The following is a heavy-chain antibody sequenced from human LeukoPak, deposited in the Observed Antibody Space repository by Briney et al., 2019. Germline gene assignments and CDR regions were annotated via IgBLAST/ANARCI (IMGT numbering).Heavy chain of an antibody. CDR1: GGTFSSYA. V-gene: IGHV1-69*10. CDR3: ARAESSSWYWDFQH. J-gene: IGHJ1*01. Sequence: SVKVSCKASGGTFSSYAIGWVRQAPGQGLEWMGGIIPILGIANYAQKFQGRVTITADKSTSTAYMELSSLRSEDTAVYYCARAESSSWYWDFQHWGQGTLVTVSS. D-gene: IGHD6-13*01. CDR2: IIPILGIA.